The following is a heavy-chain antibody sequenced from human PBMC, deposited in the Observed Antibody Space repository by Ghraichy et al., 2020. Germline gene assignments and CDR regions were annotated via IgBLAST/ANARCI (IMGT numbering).Heavy chain of an antibody. CDR2: IVQSGNA. CDR1: GAPTGAPSEY. CDR3: ARGRVDFDL. J-gene: IGHJ4*02. V-gene: IGHV4-61*01. D-gene: IGHD2-15*01. Sequence: SETLSLTCTVLGAPTGAPSEYWSWLRQAPGKGLEWIGNIVQSGNADQNGAFKNRVTLSLDTSKNQYSLKLTSVTAADTAVYYCARGRVDFDLWGPGILVTVSS.